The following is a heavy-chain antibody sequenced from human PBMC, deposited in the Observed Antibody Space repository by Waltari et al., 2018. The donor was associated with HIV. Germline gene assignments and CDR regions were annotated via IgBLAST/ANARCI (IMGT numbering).Heavy chain of an antibody. Sequence: QVQLQESGPDLFKPSQPLSLTCPVSGGSITSVSSYWTWIRQPAGKGLEWIGRIYTSGSTNYNPSLKSRVTISVDTSKNQFSLKLSSVTAADTAVYYCASQPVGAGTDYWGQGTLVTVSS. CDR1: GGSITSVSSY. V-gene: IGHV4-61*02. J-gene: IGHJ4*02. D-gene: IGHD1-26*01. CDR2: IYTSGST. CDR3: ASQPVGAGTDY.